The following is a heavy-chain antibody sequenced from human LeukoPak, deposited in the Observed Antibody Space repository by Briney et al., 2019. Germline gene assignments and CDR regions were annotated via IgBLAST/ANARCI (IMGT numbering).Heavy chain of an antibody. J-gene: IGHJ4*02. V-gene: IGHV3-74*01. Sequence: GGSLRLSCAGSGFTFSRYWMHWVRHAPGKGLVWVSRMNTDGSSTSYADSVKGRFTISRDNVKNTLYLQMNSLRAEDTAVYYCAREGGYDFWSGPDYWGQGTPVTVSS. CDR3: AREGGYDFWSGPDY. D-gene: IGHD3/OR15-3a*01. CDR2: MNTDGSST. CDR1: GFTFSRYW.